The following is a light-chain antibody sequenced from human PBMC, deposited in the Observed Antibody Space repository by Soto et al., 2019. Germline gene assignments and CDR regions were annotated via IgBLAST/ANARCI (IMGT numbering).Light chain of an antibody. CDR2: SAS. Sequence: EIVMTQSPGNLSVSPGERATLSCRASQHIISNLAWYHQTPGQAPRLLIFSASTRASGIPARFSGSGSGTEFTLSISGLQSADFGVYYCQQYYTWPRGTFGQGTKVDIK. CDR1: QHIISN. V-gene: IGKV3-15*01. J-gene: IGKJ1*01. CDR3: QQYYTWPRGT.